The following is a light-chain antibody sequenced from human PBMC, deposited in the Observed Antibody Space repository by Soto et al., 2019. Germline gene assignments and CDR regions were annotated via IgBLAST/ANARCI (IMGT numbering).Light chain of an antibody. CDR2: DAS. CDR1: QSVSSY. Sequence: EIVLTQSPATLSLSPGERATLSCRASQSVSSYLAWYQQKPGQAPSLLIYDASNRATGIPARFSGSGSGTDFTLTISSLEPEVFAVYYCQQRSNWPLLTFGGGTKVEIK. V-gene: IGKV3-11*01. J-gene: IGKJ4*01. CDR3: QQRSNWPLLT.